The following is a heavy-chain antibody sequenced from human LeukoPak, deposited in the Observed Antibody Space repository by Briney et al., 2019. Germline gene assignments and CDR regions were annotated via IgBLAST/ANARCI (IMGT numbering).Heavy chain of an antibody. Sequence: SETLSLTCTVSGGSISSSSYYWGWIRQPPGKGLEWIGSIYYSGSTYCNPSLKSRVTISVDTSKNQFSLKLSSVTAADTAVYYCATVRSNWGWSGVYWGQGTLVTVSS. J-gene: IGHJ4*02. V-gene: IGHV4-39*01. CDR1: GGSISSSSYY. CDR2: IYYSGST. D-gene: IGHD7-27*01. CDR3: ATVRSNWGWSGVY.